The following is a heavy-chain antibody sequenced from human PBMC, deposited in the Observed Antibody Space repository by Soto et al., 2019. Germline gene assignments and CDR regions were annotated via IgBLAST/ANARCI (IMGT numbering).Heavy chain of an antibody. D-gene: IGHD3-22*01. Sequence: EASVKVSCKASGGTFSSYAISWVRQAPGQGLEWMGGIIPIFGTANYAQKFQGRVTITADESTSTAYMELSSLRSEDTAVYYCARALFPTYYYDSSGPRRAYYYGMDVWGQGTTVTVSS. CDR3: ARALFPTYYYDSSGPRRAYYYGMDV. J-gene: IGHJ6*02. V-gene: IGHV1-69*13. CDR2: IIPIFGTA. CDR1: GGTFSSYA.